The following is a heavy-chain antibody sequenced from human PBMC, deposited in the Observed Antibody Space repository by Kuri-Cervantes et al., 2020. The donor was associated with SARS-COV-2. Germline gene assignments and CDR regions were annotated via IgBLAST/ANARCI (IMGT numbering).Heavy chain of an antibody. CDR1: GYTFTSYG. CDR3: ARGYGDQPYEYDAFGI. J-gene: IGHJ3*02. D-gene: IGHD4-17*01. Sequence: SVKVSCKASGYTFTSYGISWVRQAPGQGLEWMGGIIPIFGTANYAQKFQGRVTITTDESTSTAYMELSSLRSEDTAVYYCARGYGDQPYEYDAFGIWGQGTMVTVSS. CDR2: IIPIFGTA. V-gene: IGHV1-69*05.